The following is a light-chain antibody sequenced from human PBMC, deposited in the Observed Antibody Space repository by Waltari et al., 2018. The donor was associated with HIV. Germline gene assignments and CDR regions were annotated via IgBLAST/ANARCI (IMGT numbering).Light chain of an antibody. CDR1: SGSVSTSYY. Sequence: QTVVTQEPSFSVSPGGTVTLTCGLCSGSVSTSYYPSWYQQTPGQAPRTLIYSTNPRSSGVPDRFSGSILGNKAALTITGAQADDESDYYCVLYMGSGIGVFGGGTKLTVL. J-gene: IGLJ3*02. CDR3: VLYMGSGIGV. CDR2: STN. V-gene: IGLV8-61*01.